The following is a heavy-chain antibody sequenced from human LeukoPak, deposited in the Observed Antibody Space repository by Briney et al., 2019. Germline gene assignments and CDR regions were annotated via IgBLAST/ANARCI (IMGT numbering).Heavy chain of an antibody. CDR1: GFTFSSYW. Sequence: QPGGSLRLSCAASGFTFSSYWMSWVRQAPGKGLEWVANIKQDGSEKYYVDSVKGRFTISRDNAKNSLYLQMNSLRAEDTAVYYCAKANKREGQPYYMDVWGKGTTVTVSS. CDR2: IKQDGSEK. D-gene: IGHD1-1*01. V-gene: IGHV3-7*01. J-gene: IGHJ6*03. CDR3: AKANKREGQPYYMDV.